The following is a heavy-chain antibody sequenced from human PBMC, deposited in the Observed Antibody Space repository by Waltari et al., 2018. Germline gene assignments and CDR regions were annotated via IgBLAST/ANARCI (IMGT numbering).Heavy chain of an antibody. CDR1: GGTFSSYA. J-gene: IGHJ4*02. CDR2: SSPIFGTA. Sequence: QVQLVQSGAEVKKPGSSVKVSCKASGGTFSSYAISWVRQAPGQGLEWMGGSSPIFGTANYAQKFQGRVTITADKSTSTAYMELSSLRAEDTAVYYCATRAWAAGFDYWGQGTLVTVSS. V-gene: IGHV1-69*14. D-gene: IGHD6-13*01. CDR3: ATRAWAAGFDY.